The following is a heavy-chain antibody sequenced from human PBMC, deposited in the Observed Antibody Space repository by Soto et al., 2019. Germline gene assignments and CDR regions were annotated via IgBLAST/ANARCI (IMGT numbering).Heavy chain of an antibody. CDR2: ISYDGGDK. V-gene: IGHV3-30-3*01. CDR3: SSGRITFGGVIGLLDY. Sequence: PGGSLRLSCAASGFSFSSFAMHWVRQAPGKGLEWVAVISYDGGDKNYADSVKGRFTISRDNSRNTLYLQMNSLRPEDTAVYYCSSGRITFGGVIGLLDYWGQGAEVTVSS. D-gene: IGHD3-16*02. CDR1: GFSFSSFA. J-gene: IGHJ4*02.